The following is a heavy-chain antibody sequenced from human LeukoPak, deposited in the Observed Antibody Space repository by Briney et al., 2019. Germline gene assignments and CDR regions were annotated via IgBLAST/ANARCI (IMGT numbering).Heavy chain of an antibody. D-gene: IGHD6-13*01. CDR1: GYTFTDYF. Sequence: ASVKVSCRASGYTFTDYFMHWVRQAPGQGLEWMGWINPISGGTNYAQKFQARITMTRDTSISTAYMELSRLRSDDTAVYYCARMQTGSWPRSLQHWGQGTLVTVSS. CDR2: INPISGGT. CDR3: ARMQTGSWPRSLQH. J-gene: IGHJ1*01. V-gene: IGHV1-2*02.